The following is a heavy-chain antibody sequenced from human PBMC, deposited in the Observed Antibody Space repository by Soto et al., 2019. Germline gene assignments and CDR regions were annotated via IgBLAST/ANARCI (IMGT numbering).Heavy chain of an antibody. CDR1: GYPVTAYY. CDR2: INPATGAA. V-gene: IGHV1-2*02. CDR3: ARGGGVGVAGSAAFDM. J-gene: IGHJ3*02. Sequence: QLHLVQSGAVVKKPGASVTVSCSASGYPVTAYYMHWVRQAPGRGLEWMGGINPATGAAKYTQTFQGGVTMARDTSTSTVFMELRRLTSEDTAGFACARGGGVGVAGSAAFDMWGQGTLVTVSS. D-gene: IGHD3-3*01.